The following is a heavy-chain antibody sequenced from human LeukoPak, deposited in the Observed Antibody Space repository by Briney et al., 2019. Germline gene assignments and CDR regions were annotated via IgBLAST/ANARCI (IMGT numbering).Heavy chain of an antibody. CDR2: ISYEGSNK. D-gene: IGHD5-12*01. V-gene: IGHV3-30*04. CDR3: AREGSGYDRSEVDY. CDR1: GFTFSSYA. J-gene: IGHJ4*02. Sequence: GRSLRLSCAASGFTFSSYAMHWVRQAPGKGLEWVAVISYEGSNKYYADSVKGRFTISRDNSKNTLYLQMNSLRAEDTAVYYYAREGSGYDRSEVDYWGQGTLVTVSS.